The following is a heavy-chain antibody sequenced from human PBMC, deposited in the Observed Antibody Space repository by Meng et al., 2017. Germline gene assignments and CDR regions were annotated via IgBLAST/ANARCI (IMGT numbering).Heavy chain of an antibody. CDR3: AREERGSGDS. CDR1: GYIFASYC. D-gene: IGHD3-22*01. CDR2: INSYSGDT. J-gene: IGHJ5*02. Sequence: HVQLVQSGAEVKKPGASVKVSCKASGYIFASYCIHWVRQAPGQGLEWIGWINSYSGDTNYTQTLQGRVTLTKEPSTSTAYMELRSLRSDDTAVYYCAREERGSGDSWGQGTLVTVSS. V-gene: IGHV1-18*01.